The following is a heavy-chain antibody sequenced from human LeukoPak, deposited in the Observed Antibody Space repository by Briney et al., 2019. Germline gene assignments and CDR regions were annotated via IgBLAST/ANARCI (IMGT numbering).Heavy chain of an antibody. CDR2: IYSGGST. Sequence: GGSLRLSCAASGFTVSSNYMSWVRQAPGKGLEWVSVIYSGGSTYYADSVKGRFTISRHNSKNTLYLQMNSLRAEDTAVYYCASSQWLVNYYYYGMDVWGQGTTVTVSS. CDR3: ASSQWLVNYYYYGMDV. J-gene: IGHJ6*02. CDR1: GFTVSSNY. V-gene: IGHV3-53*04. D-gene: IGHD6-19*01.